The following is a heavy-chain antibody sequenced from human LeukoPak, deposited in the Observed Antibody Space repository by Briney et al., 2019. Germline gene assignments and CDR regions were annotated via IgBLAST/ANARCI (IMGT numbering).Heavy chain of an antibody. V-gene: IGHV3-30*18. Sequence: PGGSLRLSCAASGFTFSSYGIHWVRQAPGKGLEWVAAISYDGSNKFYTDSVKGRFTISRDNSKNTLYLQMSSLRTEDTALYYCAKEYSGSYWYFDYWGQGTLVTVSS. CDR1: GFTFSSYG. J-gene: IGHJ4*02. D-gene: IGHD1-26*01. CDR2: ISYDGSNK. CDR3: AKEYSGSYWYFDY.